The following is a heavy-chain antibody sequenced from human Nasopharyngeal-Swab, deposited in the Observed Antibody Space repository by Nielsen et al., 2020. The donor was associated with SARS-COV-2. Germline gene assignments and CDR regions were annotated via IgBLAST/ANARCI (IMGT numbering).Heavy chain of an antibody. V-gene: IGHV3-9*01. CDR3: ASTAMVNSGYYGMDV. D-gene: IGHD5-18*01. CDR1: GFTFDDYA. Sequence: SLKISCAASGFTFDDYAMHWVRQAPGKGLEWVSGISWNSGSIGYADSVKGRFTISRDNSKNTLYLQMNSLRAEDTAVYYCASTAMVNSGYYGMDVWGQGTTVTVSS. CDR2: ISWNSGSI. J-gene: IGHJ6*02.